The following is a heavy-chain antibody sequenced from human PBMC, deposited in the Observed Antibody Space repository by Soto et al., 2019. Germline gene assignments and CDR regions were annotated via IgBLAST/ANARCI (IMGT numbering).Heavy chain of an antibody. CDR3: AKANYGGGNGGLLPTPFDY. Sequence: EVQLLESGGGLVQPGGSLRLSCAASGFTFSSYAMSWVRQAPGKGLEWVSAISGSGGSTYYADSVKGRFTISRDNSKNTLYRQMNSLRAEDTAVYYCAKANYGGGNGGLLPTPFDYWGQGTLVTVSS. CDR1: GFTFSSYA. J-gene: IGHJ4*02. CDR2: ISGSGGST. V-gene: IGHV3-23*01. D-gene: IGHD3-10*01.